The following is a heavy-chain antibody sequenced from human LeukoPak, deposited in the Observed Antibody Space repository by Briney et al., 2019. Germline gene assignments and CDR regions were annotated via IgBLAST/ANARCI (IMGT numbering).Heavy chain of an antibody. V-gene: IGHV6-1*01. Sequence: SQTLSLTCAISGDSVSSNSAAWSWIRQSPSRGLEWLGRTYYRSKWNNNYAISVKSRITINPDTSKNQFSLQLNSVTPEDTAVYYCARARGYFDLSGRGTLVTASS. D-gene: IGHD3-10*01. J-gene: IGHJ2*01. CDR2: TYYRSKWNN. CDR3: ARARGYFDL. CDR1: GDSVSSNSAA.